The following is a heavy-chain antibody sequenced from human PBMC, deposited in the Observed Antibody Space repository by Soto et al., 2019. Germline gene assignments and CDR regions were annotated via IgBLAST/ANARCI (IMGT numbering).Heavy chain of an antibody. Sequence: GASVKVSCKASGYTFTSHGISWVRQAPGQGLEWMGWISAYNGNTNYAQKLQGRVTMTTDTSTSTAYMELRSLRSEDTAVYYCARSIVVVTALDYWGQGTLVTVSS. CDR2: ISAYNGNT. D-gene: IGHD2-21*02. CDR3: ARSIVVVTALDY. CDR1: GYTFTSHG. V-gene: IGHV1-18*01. J-gene: IGHJ4*02.